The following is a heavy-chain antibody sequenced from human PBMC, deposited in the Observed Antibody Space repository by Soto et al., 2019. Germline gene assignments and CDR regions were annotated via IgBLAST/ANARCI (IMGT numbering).Heavy chain of an antibody. V-gene: IGHV3-23*01. J-gene: IGHJ4*02. CDR1: GFTFSSYA. CDR3: AKDTGSSGWYRRVFDY. CDR2: ISGSGGST. D-gene: IGHD6-19*01. Sequence: EVPLLESGGGLVQPGGSLRLSCAASGFTFSSYAMSWVRQAPGKGLEWVSAISGSGGSTYYADSVKGRFTISRDNSKNTLYLQMNSLRAEDTAVYYCAKDTGSSGWYRRVFDYWGQGTLVTVSS.